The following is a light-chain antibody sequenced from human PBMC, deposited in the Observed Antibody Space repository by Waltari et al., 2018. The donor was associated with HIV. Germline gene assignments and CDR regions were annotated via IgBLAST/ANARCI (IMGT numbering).Light chain of an antibody. CDR3: SSYTSFSTVL. CDR2: EGN. Sequence: QSALTPPASVSGSPGQSITISCTGTSSDVGPYSLVSWYQHHPGKAPKLMIYEGNKRPSGVSNRFSGSKSGNTASLTISGLQAEDEADYYCSSYTSFSTVLFGGGTKLTVL. V-gene: IGLV2-23*01. J-gene: IGLJ2*01. CDR1: SSDVGPYSL.